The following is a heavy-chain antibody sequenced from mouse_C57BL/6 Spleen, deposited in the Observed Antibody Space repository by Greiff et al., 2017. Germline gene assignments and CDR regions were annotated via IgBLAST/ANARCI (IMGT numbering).Heavy chain of an antibody. J-gene: IGHJ2*01. V-gene: IGHV1-39*01. CDR2: INPNYGTT. Sequence: VQLQQSGPELVKPGASVKISCKASGYSFTDYNMNWVKQSNGKSLEWIGVINPNYGTTSYNQKFKGKATLTVDQSSSTAYMQLSSLTSEDAAVYYGAREGITTETMDDWGQGTTLTVSS. D-gene: IGHD1-1*01. CDR1: GYSFTDYN. CDR3: AREGITTETMDD.